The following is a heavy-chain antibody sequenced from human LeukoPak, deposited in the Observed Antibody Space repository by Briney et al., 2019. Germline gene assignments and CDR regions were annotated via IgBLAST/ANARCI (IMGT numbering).Heavy chain of an antibody. Sequence: PGGSLRLSCAASGFTFSTYSMNWVRQAPGKGLEWVSSISSSSSYIYYADSVKGRFTISRDNAKNSLYLQMNSLRAEDTAVYYCARDFLFGTGYYQLGFDYWGQGTLVTVSS. J-gene: IGHJ4*02. CDR3: ARDFLFGTGYYQLGFDY. V-gene: IGHV3-21*01. CDR1: GFTFSTYS. D-gene: IGHD3/OR15-3a*01. CDR2: ISSSSSYI.